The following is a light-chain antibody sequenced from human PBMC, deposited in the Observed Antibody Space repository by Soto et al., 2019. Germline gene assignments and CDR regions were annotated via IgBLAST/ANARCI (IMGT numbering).Light chain of an antibody. CDR2: SNN. Sequence: QSVLTQPPSASGTPGQRVTISCSGSSSNIGSNTVNWYQQLPGTAPTLLIYSNNQRPSGVPDRFSGSKSGASASLAISGLQSEDEADYYCAAWDDSLNGYVFGTGTNVTVL. CDR3: AAWDDSLNGYV. V-gene: IGLV1-44*01. J-gene: IGLJ1*01. CDR1: SSNIGSNT.